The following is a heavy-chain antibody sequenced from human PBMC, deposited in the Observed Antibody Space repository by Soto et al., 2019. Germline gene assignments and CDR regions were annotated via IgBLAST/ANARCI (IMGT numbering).Heavy chain of an antibody. CDR3: AKDLYGVVTAIHDY. CDR1: GFTFSSYG. V-gene: IGHV3-30*18. Sequence: PGGSLRLSCAASGFTFSSYGMHWVRQAPGKGLEWVAVISYDGSNKYYADSVKGRFTISRDNSKNTLYLQMNSLRAEDTAVYYCAKDLYGVVTAIHDYWGQGTLVTVSS. D-gene: IGHD2-21*02. CDR2: ISYDGSNK. J-gene: IGHJ4*02.